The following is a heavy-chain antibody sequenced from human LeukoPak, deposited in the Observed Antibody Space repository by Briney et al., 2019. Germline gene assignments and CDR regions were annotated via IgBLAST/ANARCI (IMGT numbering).Heavy chain of an antibody. V-gene: IGHV1-2*06. J-gene: IGHJ5*02. Sequence: ASVKVSCKASGYTFTCYYMHWVRQAPGQGLEWMGRINPNSGGTNYAQKFQGRVTMTRDTAISTAYMELSRLRSDDTAVYYCARKLRFLNNWFDRWGQGTLVTVSS. CDR2: INPNSGGT. D-gene: IGHD3-3*01. CDR3: ARKLRFLNNWFDR. CDR1: GYTFTCYY.